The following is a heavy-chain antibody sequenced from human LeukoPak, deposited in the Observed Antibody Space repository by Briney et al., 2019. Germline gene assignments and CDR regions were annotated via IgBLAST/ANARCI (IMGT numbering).Heavy chain of an antibody. CDR2: ITYDGGNK. Sequence: GGSLRLSCAASGFTFSSYCMHWVRQAPGKGLEWVAIITYDGGNKYYADSVKGRFTISRDNSKSTLYMQVNSLRLEDTAVYYCAKTSQPYCGGDCSHFDYWGQGTLVTVSS. J-gene: IGHJ4*02. D-gene: IGHD2-21*02. CDR1: GFTFSSYC. V-gene: IGHV3-30*18. CDR3: AKTSQPYCGGDCSHFDY.